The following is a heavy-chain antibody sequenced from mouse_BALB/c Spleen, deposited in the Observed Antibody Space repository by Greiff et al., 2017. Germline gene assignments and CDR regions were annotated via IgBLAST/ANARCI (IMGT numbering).Heavy chain of an antibody. V-gene: IGHV5-6*01. CDR3: ASLPNGNYAWFAY. Sequence: EVNVVESGGDLVKPGGSLKLSCAASGFTFSSYGMSWVRQTPDKRLEWVATISSGGSYTYYPDSVKGRFTISRDNAKNTLYLQMSSLKSEDTAMYYCASLPNGNYAWFAYWGQGTLVTVSA. CDR2: ISSGGSYT. CDR1: GFTFSSYG. D-gene: IGHD2-1*01. J-gene: IGHJ3*01.